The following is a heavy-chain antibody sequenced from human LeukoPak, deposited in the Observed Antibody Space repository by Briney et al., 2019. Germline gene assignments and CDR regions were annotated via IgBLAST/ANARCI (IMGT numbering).Heavy chain of an antibody. CDR1: GFTYSSDA. V-gene: IGHV3-23*01. CDR2: INDSGGYT. D-gene: IGHD2-15*01. CDR3: AKGLMTGGLSYGVDV. Sequence: PGGSLRLSCAASGFTYSSDALNWVRQAPGKGLAWVSGINDSGGYTYYADRVKGRFTISRDNSKNTLYLQMNNLRVEDTAVYYCAKGLMTGGLSYGVDVWGQGTTVTVSS. J-gene: IGHJ6*02.